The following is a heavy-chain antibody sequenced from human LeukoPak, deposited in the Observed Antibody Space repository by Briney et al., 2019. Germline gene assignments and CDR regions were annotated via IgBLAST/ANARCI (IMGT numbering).Heavy chain of an antibody. D-gene: IGHD6-19*01. J-gene: IGHJ4*02. V-gene: IGHV3-33*08. CDR1: GFTFTNYA. CDR2: IWYDGSNK. Sequence: PGGSLRLSCAASGFTFTNYALHWVRQAPGKGLEWVAVIWYDGSNKYYADSVKGRFTISRDNSKNTLYLQMNSLRAEDTAVYYCARPEAGYSSGWSPGYWGQGTLVTVSS. CDR3: ARPEAGYSSGWSPGY.